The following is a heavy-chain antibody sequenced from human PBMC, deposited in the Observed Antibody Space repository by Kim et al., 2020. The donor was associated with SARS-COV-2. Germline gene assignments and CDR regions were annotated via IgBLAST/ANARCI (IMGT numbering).Heavy chain of an antibody. CDR1: GGSISGSGYY. Sequence: SETLSLTSSVSGGSISGSGYYWGWIRQPPGKGLEWIGSFHDSGNTYYNPSLESRVTISVDTSKNQFSLKVTSVTAADTAVYYCARGRDNYKVGNYWGQGTLVTVSS. J-gene: IGHJ4*02. D-gene: IGHD4-4*01. V-gene: IGHV4-39*07. CDR3: ARGRDNYKVGNY. CDR2: FHDSGNT.